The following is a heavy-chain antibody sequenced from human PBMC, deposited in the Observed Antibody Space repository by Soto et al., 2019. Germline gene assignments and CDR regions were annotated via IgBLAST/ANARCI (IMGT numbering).Heavy chain of an antibody. D-gene: IGHD2-21*01. CDR3: ARHRHDCGYQYFDY. Sequence: SETLSLTCTVSGGSISSYYWSWLRQPPGRGLEWIGYIYDSGSTNYSPSLKSRVTISVDTSNNQFSLNLNSVTAADTAVYSCARHRHDCGYQYFDYWGRGTMVIVCS. J-gene: IGHJ4*02. V-gene: IGHV4-59*01. CDR2: IYDSGST. CDR1: GGSISSYY.